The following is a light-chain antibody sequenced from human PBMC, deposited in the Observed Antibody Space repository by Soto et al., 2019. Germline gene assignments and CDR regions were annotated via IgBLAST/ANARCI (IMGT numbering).Light chain of an antibody. CDR1: QSISSW. J-gene: IGKJ4*01. CDR2: DAS. Sequence: DIQITQSPSALSASVGDRATITCRASQSISSWLAWYQQKPGKAPKLLIFDASSLESGTPSRFSGRRSGTQFTLTINGLQPDDFATYYCQQYDNYQPLPFGGGTKVDIK. CDR3: QQYDNYQPLP. V-gene: IGKV1-5*01.